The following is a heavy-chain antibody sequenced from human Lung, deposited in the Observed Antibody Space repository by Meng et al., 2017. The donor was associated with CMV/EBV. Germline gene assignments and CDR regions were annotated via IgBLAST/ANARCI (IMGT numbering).Heavy chain of an antibody. CDR1: GYTFTDYY. J-gene: IGHJ6*02. CDR2: INPNSGGT. V-gene: IGHV1-2*02. Sequence: AXVXVSXXASGYTFTDYYMHWVRQAPGQGLEWMGWINPNSGGTNYAQKFHDRVTMTRDTSISTAYMELRRLTSDDSAVYYCATLPPVAARYYYNGFDVWGQGXTVTVSS. D-gene: IGHD6-19*01. CDR3: ATLPPVAARYYYNGFDV.